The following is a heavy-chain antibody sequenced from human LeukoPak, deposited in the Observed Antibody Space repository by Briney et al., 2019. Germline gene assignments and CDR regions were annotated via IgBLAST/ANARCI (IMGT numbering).Heavy chain of an antibody. CDR2: IIPIFGTA. Sequence: SVKVSCKASGGTFSSYAISWVRQALGQGLEWMGGIIPIFGTANYAQKFQGRVTITTDESTSTAYMELSSLRSEDTAVYYCARALGSGSNFGDLDYWGQGTLVTVSS. J-gene: IGHJ4*02. CDR1: GGTFSSYA. D-gene: IGHD3-3*02. V-gene: IGHV1-69*05. CDR3: ARALGSGSNFGDLDY.